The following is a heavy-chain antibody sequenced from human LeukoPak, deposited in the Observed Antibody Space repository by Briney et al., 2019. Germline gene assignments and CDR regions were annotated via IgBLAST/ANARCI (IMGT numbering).Heavy chain of an antibody. V-gene: IGHV3-23*01. CDR2: ISGSGSST. J-gene: IGHJ4*02. CDR3: ANYRS. CDR1: GFTFSSYA. Sequence: GGSLRLSCAGSGFTFSSYAMSWVRQAPGKGLEWGSGISGSGSSTHYADSVKGRFTISRDNSKSTLYLQMRSLRDEDTAVYYCANYRSWGQGTLVTVSS. D-gene: IGHD1-14*01.